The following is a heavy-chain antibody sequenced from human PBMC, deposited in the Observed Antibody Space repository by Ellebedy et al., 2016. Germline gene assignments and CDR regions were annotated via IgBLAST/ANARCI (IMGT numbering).Heavy chain of an antibody. D-gene: IGHD6-13*01. CDR3: ARVYGWQQLALRAEYFQH. Sequence: GSLRLSXTVSGGSISSYYWSWIRQPPGKGLEWIGYIYYSGSTNYNPSLKSRVTISVDTSKNQFSLKLSSVTAADTAVYYCARVYGWQQLALRAEYFQHWGQGTLVTVSS. J-gene: IGHJ1*01. CDR2: IYYSGST. CDR1: GGSISSYY. V-gene: IGHV4-59*01.